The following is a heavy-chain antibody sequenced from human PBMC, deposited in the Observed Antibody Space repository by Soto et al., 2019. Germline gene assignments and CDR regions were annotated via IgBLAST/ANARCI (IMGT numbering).Heavy chain of an antibody. Sequence: AAVKFSCKASGFTFTSSAVQWVRQARGQRLEWIGWIVVGSGNTNYAQKFQERVTITRDMSTSTAYMERSSLRSEDTAVYYCAADGGSFYDSWSGYYGGYYHGMDVWGQGTTVTVSS. CDR2: IVVGSGNT. V-gene: IGHV1-58*01. CDR3: AADGGSFYDSWSGYYGGYYHGMDV. D-gene: IGHD3-3*01. J-gene: IGHJ6*02. CDR1: GFTFTSSA.